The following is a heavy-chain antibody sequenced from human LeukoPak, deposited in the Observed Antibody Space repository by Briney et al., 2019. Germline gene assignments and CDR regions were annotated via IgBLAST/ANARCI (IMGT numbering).Heavy chain of an antibody. CDR1: GGSISSGGYS. Sequence: SETLSLTCAVSGGSISSGGYSWSWIRQPPGKGLEWIGYIYHSGSTYYNPSLKSRVTISVDRSKNQFSLKLSSVTAADTAVYYCTRTQVVVAAITIYYFDYWGQGTLVTVSS. D-gene: IGHD2-15*01. V-gene: IGHV4-30-2*01. CDR2: IYHSGST. J-gene: IGHJ4*02. CDR3: TRTQVVVAAITIYYFDY.